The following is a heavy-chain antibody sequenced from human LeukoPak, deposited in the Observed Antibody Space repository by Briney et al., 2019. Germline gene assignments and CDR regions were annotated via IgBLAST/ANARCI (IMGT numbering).Heavy chain of an antibody. CDR3: ARDLQNDFSYYYYGMDV. J-gene: IGHJ6*02. V-gene: IGHV3-30-3*01. D-gene: IGHD3-3*01. Sequence: GGSLRLSCAASGFTFSSYAMHWVRQAPGKGLEWVAVISYDGSNKYYADSVKGRFTISRDNSKNTLYLQMNSLRAEDTAVYYCARDLQNDFSYYYYGMDVWGQGTTVTVSS. CDR2: ISYDGSNK. CDR1: GFTFSSYA.